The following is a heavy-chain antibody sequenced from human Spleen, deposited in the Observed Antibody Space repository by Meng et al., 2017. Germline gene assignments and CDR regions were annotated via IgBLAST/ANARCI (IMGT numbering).Heavy chain of an antibody. J-gene: IGHJ2*01. Sequence: HVPLQDAGPGRVKPSGTLSLTCAASGGSISSSNWWSWVRQPPVKGLEWIGEIYHSGSTNYNPSLKIRVTISVDKSKNQFSLKLSSVTAADTAVYYCSREAWSRGYFDLWGRGTLVTVSS. CDR2: IYHSGST. CDR1: GGSISSSNW. V-gene: IGHV4-4*02. CDR3: SREAWSRGYFDL.